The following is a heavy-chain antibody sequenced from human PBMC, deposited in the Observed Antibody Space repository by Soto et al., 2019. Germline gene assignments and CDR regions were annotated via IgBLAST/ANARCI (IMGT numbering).Heavy chain of an antibody. J-gene: IGHJ3*01. CDR2: IYYSGST. CDR3: ARPQRGDDVKNAFDL. Sequence: SDTLSLTCTVSGGSVSSGSYYWSWIRQPPGKGLEWIGYIYYSGSTNYNPSLKSRVTISVDTSKNQFSLKLSSVTAADTAVYYCARPQRGDDVKNAFDLWGHGTMVTVS. CDR1: GGSVSSGSYY. V-gene: IGHV4-61*01. D-gene: IGHD2-21*02.